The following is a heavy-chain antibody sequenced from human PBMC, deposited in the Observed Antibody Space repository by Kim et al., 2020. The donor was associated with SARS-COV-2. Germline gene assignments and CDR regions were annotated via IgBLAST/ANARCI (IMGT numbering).Heavy chain of an antibody. V-gene: IGHV4-59*08. Sequence: SETLSLTCTVSGGSISSYYWSWIRQPPGKGLEWIGYIYYSGSTNYNPSLKSRVTISVDTSKNQFSLKLSSVTAADTAVYYCARQTPYQYSSGYHDAFDIWGQGTMVTVSS. CDR3: ARQTPYQYSSGYHDAFDI. CDR2: IYYSGST. D-gene: IGHD3-22*01. CDR1: GGSISSYY. J-gene: IGHJ3*02.